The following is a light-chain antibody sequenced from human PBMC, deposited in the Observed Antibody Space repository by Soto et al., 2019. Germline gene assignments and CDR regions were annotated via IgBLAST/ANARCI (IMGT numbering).Light chain of an antibody. CDR3: SSYTSSIVV. V-gene: IGLV2-14*01. Sequence: QSALTQPASVSGSPGQSITISCTGTSSDVGGYNYVSWYQQHPGKAPKLMIYDVSNRPAGVSNRFSGSKSGNTAYLTISGLQAEDEADYYCSSYTSSIVVFGGGTKVTVL. CDR1: SSDVGGYNY. CDR2: DVS. J-gene: IGLJ2*01.